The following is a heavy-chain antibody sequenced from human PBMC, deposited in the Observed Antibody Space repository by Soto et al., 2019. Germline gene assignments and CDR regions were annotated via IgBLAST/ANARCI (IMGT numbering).Heavy chain of an antibody. CDR2: IIPIFGTA. V-gene: IGHV1-69*06. Sequence: SVKVSCKASGGTFSSYAISWVRQAPGQGLEWMGGIIPIFGTANYAQKFQGRVTITADKSTSTAYMELSSLRSEDTAVYYCARGLDYRPHYYNGMDVWGQGTTVTVSS. CDR3: ARGLDYRPHYYNGMDV. J-gene: IGHJ6*02. CDR1: GGTFSSYA. D-gene: IGHD3-16*01.